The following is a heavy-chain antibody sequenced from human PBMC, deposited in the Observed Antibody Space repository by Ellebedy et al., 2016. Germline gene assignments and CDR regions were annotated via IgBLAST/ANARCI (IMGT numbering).Heavy chain of an antibody. CDR3: ARGSYGYRSVWFDP. V-gene: IGHV3-7*03. J-gene: IGHJ5*02. CDR1: RFIVGSYW. Sequence: GESLKIPXAASRFIVGSYWMSWVRRAPGKGLEWVANIKQDGSEKYYMDSVKGRFTISRDNAKNSLYLQMNSLRAEDTAVYYCARGSYGYRSVWFDPWGQGTLVTVSS. D-gene: IGHD5-18*01. CDR2: IKQDGSEK.